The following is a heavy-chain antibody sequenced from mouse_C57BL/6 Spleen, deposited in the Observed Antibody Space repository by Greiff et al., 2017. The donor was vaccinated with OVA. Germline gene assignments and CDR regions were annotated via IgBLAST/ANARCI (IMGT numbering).Heavy chain of an antibody. CDR1: GFTFSNYW. CDR2: IRLKSDNYAT. V-gene: IGHV6-3*01. J-gene: IGHJ4*01. D-gene: IGHD1-1*01. Sequence: EVKLMESGGGLVQPGGSMKLSCVASGFTFSNYWMNWVRQSPEKGLEWVAQIRLKSDNYATHYAESVKGRFTISRDDSKSSVYLQMNNLRAEDTGIYYCTDSSSPYPVDYWGQGTSVTVSS. CDR3: TDSSSPYPVDY.